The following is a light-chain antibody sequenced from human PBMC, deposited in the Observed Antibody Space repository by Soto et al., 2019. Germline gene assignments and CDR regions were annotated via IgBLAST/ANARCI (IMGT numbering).Light chain of an antibody. CDR2: AES. CDR1: QGISNY. V-gene: IGKV1-27*01. Sequence: DIQMTQSPSSLSASVGDRVTITCRASQGISNYLAWYQQIPGKVPKLLISAESTLQSGVPSRFSGSGSGTDFNLTISSLQPEDVATYYCQKYTNVPAFGGGTTVEIK. J-gene: IGKJ4*01. CDR3: QKYTNVPA.